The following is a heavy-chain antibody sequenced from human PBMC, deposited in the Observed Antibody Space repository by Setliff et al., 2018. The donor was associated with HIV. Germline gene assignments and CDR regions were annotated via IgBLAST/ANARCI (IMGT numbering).Heavy chain of an antibody. CDR1: GGSFSGNY. J-gene: IGHJ4*02. Sequence: SETLSLTCAVYGGSFSGNYWNWIRQPPGKGLEWIGSMYHTGSTYYSPSLNSRFTISVDTSKNQFSLKLRSVTAADTAVYYCARDYDSSSWYTAYLLDYWGQGTLVTVSS. CDR3: ARDYDSSSWYTAYLLDY. D-gene: IGHD6-13*01. V-gene: IGHV4-34*01. CDR2: MYHTGST.